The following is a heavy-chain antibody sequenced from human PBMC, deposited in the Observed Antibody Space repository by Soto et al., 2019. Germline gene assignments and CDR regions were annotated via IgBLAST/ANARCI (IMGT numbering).Heavy chain of an antibody. J-gene: IGHJ5*02. CDR3: ARHRAVAGMRPRYNWFDP. V-gene: IGHV4-39*01. D-gene: IGHD6-19*01. CDR2: IYYSRST. CDR1: GGSISSSSYY. Sequence: QLQLQESGPGLVKPSETLSLTCTVSGGSISSSSYYWGWIRQPPGKGLEWIGSIYYSRSTYYNPSLKSRVAISVDTSKNQFSLKLSSVTAADTAVYYCARHRAVAGMRPRYNWFDPWGRGTLVTVSS.